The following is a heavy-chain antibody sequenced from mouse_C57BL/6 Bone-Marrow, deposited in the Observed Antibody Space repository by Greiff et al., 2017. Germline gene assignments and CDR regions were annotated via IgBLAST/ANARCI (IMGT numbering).Heavy chain of an antibody. J-gene: IGHJ2*01. V-gene: IGHV6-3*01. CDR1: GFTFSNYW. CDR3: TEGNGSTHFDY. D-gene: IGHD1-1*01. Sequence: EVQRVESGGGLVQPGGSMKLSCVASGFTFSNYWMNWVRQSPEKGLEWVAQIRLKSANYATHYAESVKGRFTISRDDSKSSVYLQMNNLRAEDTGIYYCTEGNGSTHFDYWGQGTTLTVSS. CDR2: IRLKSANYAT.